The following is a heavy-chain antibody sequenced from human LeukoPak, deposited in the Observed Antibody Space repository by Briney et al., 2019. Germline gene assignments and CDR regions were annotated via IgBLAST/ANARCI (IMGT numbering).Heavy chain of an antibody. J-gene: IGHJ4*02. D-gene: IGHD3-22*01. CDR2: ISYDGSNK. Sequence: GSLRLSCAASGFTFSSYAMHWVRQAPGKGLEWVAVISYDGSNKYYADSVKGRFTISRDNSKNTLYLQMNSLRAEDTAVYYCAKPYHYYDSSGYPIFDYWGQGTLVTVSS. V-gene: IGHV3-30*04. CDR1: GFTFSSYA. CDR3: AKPYHYYDSSGYPIFDY.